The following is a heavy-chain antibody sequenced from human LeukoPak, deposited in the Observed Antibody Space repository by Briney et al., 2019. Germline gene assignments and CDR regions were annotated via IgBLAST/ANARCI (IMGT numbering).Heavy chain of an antibody. CDR3: ARESRDSGLVPI. CDR1: GGSISSGGYY. CDR2: IYYSGST. D-gene: IGHD6-19*01. Sequence: SETLSVTCTVSGGSISSGGYYWSWIRQHPGKGLEWIGYIYYSGSTYYNPSLKSRVTISVETSKNQFSLKLSSVTAADTAVYYCARESRDSGLVPIWGQGTLVTVSS. V-gene: IGHV4-31*03. J-gene: IGHJ4*02.